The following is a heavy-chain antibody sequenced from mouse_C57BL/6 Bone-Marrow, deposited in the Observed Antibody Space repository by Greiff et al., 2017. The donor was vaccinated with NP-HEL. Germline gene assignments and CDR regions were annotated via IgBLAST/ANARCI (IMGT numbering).Heavy chain of an antibody. CDR2: IYPRSGNT. J-gene: IGHJ2*01. Sequence: QVQLQQSGAELARPGASVKLSCKASGYTFTSYGISWVTQRTGQGLEWIGEIYPRSGNTYYNEKFKGKATLTADKSSSTAYMELRSLTSEDSAVYFCARDSSGHFDYWGQGTTLTVSS. CDR1: GYTFTSYG. D-gene: IGHD3-2*02. CDR3: ARDSSGHFDY. V-gene: IGHV1-81*01.